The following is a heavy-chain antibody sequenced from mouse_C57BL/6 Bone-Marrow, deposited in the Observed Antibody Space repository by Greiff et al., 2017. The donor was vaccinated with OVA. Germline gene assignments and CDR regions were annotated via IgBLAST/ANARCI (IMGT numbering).Heavy chain of an antibody. CDR3: AIGGIAY. Sequence: QVQLQQPGAELVKPGASVKLSCKASGYTFTSYWMQWVKQRPGQGLEWIGEIDPSDSYTNYNQKFKGKATLTVDTSSSTAYMQLSSLTSEDSAVYYCAIGGIAYWGQGTLVTVSA. D-gene: IGHD3-3*01. CDR2: IDPSDSYT. J-gene: IGHJ3*01. V-gene: IGHV1-50*01. CDR1: GYTFTSYW.